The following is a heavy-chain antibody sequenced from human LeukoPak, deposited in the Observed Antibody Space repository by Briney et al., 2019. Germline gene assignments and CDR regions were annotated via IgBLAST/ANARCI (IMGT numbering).Heavy chain of an antibody. CDR2: ISSSSSFI. CDR1: GFTFSSYT. CDR3: ARDDDASGYEGD. J-gene: IGHJ4*02. D-gene: IGHD3-22*01. V-gene: IGHV3-21*01. Sequence: RGSLRLSCAASGFTFSSYTMNWVRQAPGKGLEWVSSISSSSSFIYYADSVEGRFTISRDNAKNSLYLQMNSLGAEDTAVYFCARDDDASGYEGDWGQGTLVTVSS.